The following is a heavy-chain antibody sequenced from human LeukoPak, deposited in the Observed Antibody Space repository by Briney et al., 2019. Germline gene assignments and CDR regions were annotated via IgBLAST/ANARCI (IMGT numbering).Heavy chain of an antibody. CDR2: ISAGATTT. CDR3: ANPCSDGVCYPDY. Sequence: GGSLRLSCETSGFTFTSYAVSWVRQAPGKGLEWVSAISAGATTTYYADSVKGRFTISRDDSRNTLYLQMDRLRVEDTAVYYCANPCSDGVCYPDYWGQGTLVTVSS. D-gene: IGHD2-21*02. J-gene: IGHJ4*02. V-gene: IGHV3-23*01. CDR1: GFTFTSYA.